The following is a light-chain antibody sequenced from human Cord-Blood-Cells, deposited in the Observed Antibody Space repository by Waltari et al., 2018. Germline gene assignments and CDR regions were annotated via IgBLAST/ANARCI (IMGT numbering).Light chain of an antibody. CDR2: EGS. CDR1: SSDVGSYNL. CDR3: CSYAGSTYVV. V-gene: IGLV2-23*01. J-gene: IGLJ2*01. Sequence: QSALTQPASVSGSPGQSITISCTGTSSDVGSYNLVSWYQQNPGKAPKLMIYEGSKRPSGVSNRFSGSKSGNTASLTSSGLQAEDEADYYCCSYAGSTYVVFGGGTKLTVL.